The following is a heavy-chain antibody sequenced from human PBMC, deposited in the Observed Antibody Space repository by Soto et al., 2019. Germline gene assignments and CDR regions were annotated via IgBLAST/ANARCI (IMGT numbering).Heavy chain of an antibody. CDR3: ARTAPMDAGDKYYYDF. D-gene: IGHD3-16*01. CDR2: IIPFFGTA. J-gene: IGHJ4*02. V-gene: IGHV1-69*13. CDR1: GYTFTSYG. Sequence: SVKVSCKASGYTFTSYGISWVRQAPGQGLEWMGGIIPFFGTAEYSQKFEDRITITADESTNRVYMDLRSLTSEDTAIYYCARTAPMDAGDKYYYDFWGQGALVTVSS.